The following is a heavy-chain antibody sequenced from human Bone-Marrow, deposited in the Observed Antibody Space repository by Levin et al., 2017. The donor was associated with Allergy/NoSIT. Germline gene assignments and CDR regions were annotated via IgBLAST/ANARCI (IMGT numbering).Heavy chain of an antibody. CDR3: ARAVHGDSGLDY. CDR2: ISYDGTNK. V-gene: IGHV3-30*04. Sequence: PGGSLRLSCAASGFTFGSYTIHWVRQAPGKGLEWVAVISYDGTNKYYPDSVKGRFTISRDNSKNTLYLQMNSLRAEDTAVYYCARAVHGDSGLDYWGQGTLVTVSS. CDR1: GFTFGSYT. J-gene: IGHJ4*02. D-gene: IGHD4-17*01.